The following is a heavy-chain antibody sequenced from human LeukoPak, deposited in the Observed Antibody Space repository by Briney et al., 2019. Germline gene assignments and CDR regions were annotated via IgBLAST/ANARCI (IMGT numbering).Heavy chain of an antibody. V-gene: IGHV4-59*01. Sequence: SETLSLTCTVSGGSISSYYWSWIRQPPGKGLEWIGYIYYSGSTNYNPSLKSRVTISVDTSKNQFSLKLSSVTAADTAVYYCARVRGVAYYYGMDVWGQGTTVTVSS. D-gene: IGHD3-10*01. J-gene: IGHJ6*02. CDR2: IYYSGST. CDR3: ARVRGVAYYYGMDV. CDR1: GGSISSYY.